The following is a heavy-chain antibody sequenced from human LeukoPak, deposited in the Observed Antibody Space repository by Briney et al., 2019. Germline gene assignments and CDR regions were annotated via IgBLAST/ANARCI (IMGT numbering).Heavy chain of an antibody. CDR2: ISYDGSKK. CDR1: GFTFSSYA. D-gene: IGHD6-13*01. CDR3: GRDLAATGTVIDN. V-gene: IGHV3-30-3*01. J-gene: IGHJ4*02. Sequence: PGRSLRLSCAASGFTFSSYAIHWVRQAPGKGLEWVAVISYDGSKKFYGDFVEGRFTISRDNSKNMLYLQMNGLRPEDTAVYYCGRDLAATGTVIDNWGQGTLVTVSS.